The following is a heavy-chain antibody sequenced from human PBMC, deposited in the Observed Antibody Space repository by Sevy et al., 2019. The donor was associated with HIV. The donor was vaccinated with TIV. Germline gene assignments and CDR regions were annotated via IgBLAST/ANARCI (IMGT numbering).Heavy chain of an antibody. V-gene: IGHV4-31*01. J-gene: IGHJ2*01. CDR2: IYYSGST. Sequence: SETLSLTCTVSGGSISSGGYYWSWIRQRPGKGLEWIGYIYYSGSTYYNPFLKSQFTISVDTAKNQFFLKLGSVTAADTAVYYCARAGMAAIRRFDLWGRSTLVTVSS. CDR1: GGSISSGGYY. D-gene: IGHD3-10*01. CDR3: ARAGMAAIRRFDL.